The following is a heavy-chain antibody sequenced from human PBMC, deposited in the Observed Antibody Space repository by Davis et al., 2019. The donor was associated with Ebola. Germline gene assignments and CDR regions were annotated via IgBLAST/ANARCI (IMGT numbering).Heavy chain of an antibody. V-gene: IGHV4-59*01. CDR3: ARDQTGTSTDAFDI. CDR2: IYYSGSS. Sequence: PSETLSLTCTVSGGSISSYYWSWIRQPPGKGLEWIGYIYYSGSSTYNPSLKSRVTISVDTSKNQFSLKLSSVTAADTAVYYCARDQTGTSTDAFDIWGQGTMVTVSS. CDR1: GGSISSYY. J-gene: IGHJ3*02. D-gene: IGHD1-7*01.